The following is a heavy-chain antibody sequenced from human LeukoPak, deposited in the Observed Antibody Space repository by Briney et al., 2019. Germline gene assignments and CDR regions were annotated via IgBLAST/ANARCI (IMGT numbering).Heavy chain of an antibody. D-gene: IGHD2-21*01. J-gene: IGHJ6*03. V-gene: IGHV1-24*01. CDR3: ATGVYCATTTCPGYQHYYYFMDV. Sequence: ASVRVSCKVSGFTLSDLSMHWVRQAPGKGLEWVGGFDRKIGVTIYAQRFRSRVTLTEDTSTGTAYMDLSSLSADDTAVYYCATGVYCATTTCPGYQHYYYFMDVWGKGTTVTVSS. CDR2: FDRKIGVT. CDR1: GFTLSDLS.